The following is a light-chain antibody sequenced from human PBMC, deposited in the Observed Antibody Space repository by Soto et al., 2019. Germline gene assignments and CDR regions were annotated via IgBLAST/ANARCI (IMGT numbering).Light chain of an antibody. V-gene: IGKV3-15*01. CDR3: QHYNNWPPRIT. CDR2: GAS. J-gene: IGKJ5*01. CDR1: QSVSSN. Sequence: EIVMTQSPATLSLSPGERATLSCRASQSVSSNLAWYQQKPGQAPRLLIYGASTRATGIPARFRGSGSGTEFTLTISSLQSEDFAVYYCQHYNNWPPRITFGQGTRLEIK.